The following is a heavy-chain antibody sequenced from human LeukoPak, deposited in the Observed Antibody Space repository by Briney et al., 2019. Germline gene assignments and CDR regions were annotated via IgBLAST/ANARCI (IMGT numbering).Heavy chain of an antibody. CDR2: ISSSSYI. CDR1: GFTFSSYS. J-gene: IGHJ4*02. V-gene: IGHV3-21*01. CDR3: ASRGVAVAGTRSIDY. Sequence: GGSLRLSCAASGFTFSSYSMNWVHQAPGKGLEWVSSISSSSYIYYADSVKGRFTISRDNAKNSLYLQMNSLRAEDTAVYYCASRGVAVAGTRSIDYWGQGTLVTVSS. D-gene: IGHD6-19*01.